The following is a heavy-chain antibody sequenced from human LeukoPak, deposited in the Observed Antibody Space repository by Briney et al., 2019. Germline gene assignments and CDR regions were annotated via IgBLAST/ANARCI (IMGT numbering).Heavy chain of an antibody. CDR3: ARSHYCDSSGYYLFDY. J-gene: IGHJ4*02. D-gene: IGHD3-22*01. Sequence: ASVKVSCKASGYTFTSYGISWVRQAPGQGLEWMGWISAYNGNTNYAQKLQGRVTMTTDTSTSTAYMELRSLRSDDTAVYYCARSHYCDSSGYYLFDYWGQGTLVTVSS. CDR1: GYTFTSYG. CDR2: ISAYNGNT. V-gene: IGHV1-18*01.